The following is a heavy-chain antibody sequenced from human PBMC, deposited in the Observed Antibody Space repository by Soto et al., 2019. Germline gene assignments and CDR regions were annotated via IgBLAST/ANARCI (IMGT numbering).Heavy chain of an antibody. Sequence: SVKVSCKASGFTFTSSAVQWVRQARGQRLEWIGWIVVGSGNTNYAQKFQERVTITRDMSTSTAYMELRSVARADTAVYYCARDQYDFRSGSYYYAMEVWGQGTKVTVSS. V-gene: IGHV1-58*01. J-gene: IGHJ6*02. CDR1: GFTFTSSA. D-gene: IGHD3-3*01. CDR3: ARDQYDFRSGSYYYAMEV. CDR2: IVVGSGNT.